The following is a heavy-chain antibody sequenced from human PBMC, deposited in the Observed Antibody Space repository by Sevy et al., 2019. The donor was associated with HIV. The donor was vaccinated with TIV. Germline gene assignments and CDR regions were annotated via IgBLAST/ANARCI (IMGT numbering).Heavy chain of an antibody. V-gene: IGHV4-31*03. J-gene: IGHJ3*02. CDR3: ASRPMGAYGAFDI. Sequence: TLSLTCTVSGGSISSGGYYWSWIRQHPGKGLEWIGYIYYSGSTYYNPSLKSRVTISVDTSKNQFSLKLSSVTAADTAVYYCASRPMGAYGAFDIWGQGTMVTVSS. CDR1: GGSISSGGYY. CDR2: IYYSGST. D-gene: IGHD1-26*01.